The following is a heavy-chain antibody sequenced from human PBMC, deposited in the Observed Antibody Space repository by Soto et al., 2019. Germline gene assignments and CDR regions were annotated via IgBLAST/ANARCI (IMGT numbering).Heavy chain of an antibody. D-gene: IGHD4-17*01. J-gene: IGHJ4*02. CDR3: ARRSTVTYDY. CDR1: GGSLTSNSYY. V-gene: IGHV4-39*01. CDR2: FYYSQST. Sequence: PSETLSLTCTVSGGSLTSNSYYWGWIRQPPGKGLEWIGSFYYSQSTYFNPSLKSRVTISVETSKNQYSLKLSAVTAADTAVSYCARRSTVTYDYWGQGILVTVSS.